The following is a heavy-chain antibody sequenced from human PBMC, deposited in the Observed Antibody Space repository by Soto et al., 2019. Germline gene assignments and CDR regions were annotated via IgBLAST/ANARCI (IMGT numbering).Heavy chain of an antibody. CDR3: ATTFDYNGYFDP. Sequence: GESLKISCKTSGYSLTTYWFAWVRQMPGKGLEWMGIIYLSDSDTIYSPSAQGHFTISADKSIKTAYLQRSSLKASDTAIYYCATTFDYNGYFDPWGQGTQVTVSS. D-gene: IGHD4-4*01. CDR1: GYSLTTYW. J-gene: IGHJ5*02. V-gene: IGHV5-51*01. CDR2: IYLSDSDT.